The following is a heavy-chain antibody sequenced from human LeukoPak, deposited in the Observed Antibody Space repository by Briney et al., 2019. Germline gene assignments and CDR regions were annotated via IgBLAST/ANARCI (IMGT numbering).Heavy chain of an antibody. D-gene: IGHD6-13*01. J-gene: IGHJ4*02. CDR1: GFTFSTYS. CDR3: ARGTGSDSWYIDD. Sequence: GSLRLSCTASGFTFSTYSMNWVRQAPGRGLEWVSYISGSSSSSDGGAKQYADSVKGRFTISRDNDKNSLYLQMNSLRDEDTAVYCWARGTGSDSWYIDDWGQGTLVSVSS. V-gene: IGHV3-48*02. CDR2: ISGSSSSSDGGAK.